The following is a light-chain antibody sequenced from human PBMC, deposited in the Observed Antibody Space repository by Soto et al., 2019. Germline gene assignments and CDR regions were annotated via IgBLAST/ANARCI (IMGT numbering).Light chain of an antibody. J-gene: IGLJ2*01. CDR3: AAWDDSLNGPV. CDR1: SSNIGSNT. CDR2: SNN. Sequence: VLTQPPSASGTPGQRVTISCSGSSSNIGSNTVNWYQQLPGTAPKLLIYSNNQRPSGVPDRFSGSKSGTSASLAISGLQSEDEADYYCAAWDDSLNGPVFGGGTKVTVL. V-gene: IGLV1-44*01.